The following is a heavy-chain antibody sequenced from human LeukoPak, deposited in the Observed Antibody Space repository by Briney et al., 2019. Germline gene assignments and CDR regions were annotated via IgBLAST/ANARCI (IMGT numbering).Heavy chain of an antibody. V-gene: IGHV4-59*01. CDR2: IYYSGST. CDR1: GGSISSYY. D-gene: IGHD4-11*01. Sequence: SETLSLTCTVSGGSISSYYWSWIRQPPGKGLEWIGYIYYSGSTNYNPSLKSRVTISVDTSKNQFSLKLSSVTAADTAVYYCARDYINYEYYFDYWGQGTLVTVSS. CDR3: ARDYINYEYYFDY. J-gene: IGHJ4*02.